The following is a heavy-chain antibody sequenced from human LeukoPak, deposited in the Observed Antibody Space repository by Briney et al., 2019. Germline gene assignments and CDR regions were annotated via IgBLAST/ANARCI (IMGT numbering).Heavy chain of an antibody. D-gene: IGHD3-10*01. CDR3: ARGGGSGRGNWFDP. CDR2: VYYSGST. J-gene: IGHJ5*02. CDR1: GGSISPYY. Sequence: PSETLSLTCTVSGGSISPYYWSWIRQPPGKGLEWIGYVYYSGSTNYNPSLKSRGTISVDTSKSQFSLKLTSVTAADTAVYYCARGGGSGRGNWFDPWGQGSLVIVSS. V-gene: IGHV4-59*01.